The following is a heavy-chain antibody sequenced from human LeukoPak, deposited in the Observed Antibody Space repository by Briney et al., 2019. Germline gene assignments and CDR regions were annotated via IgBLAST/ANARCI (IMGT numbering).Heavy chain of an antibody. CDR2: ISYDGSNK. CDR3: VKGGYSYVPFDY. V-gene: IGHV3-30*14. CDR1: GFTFSSYA. D-gene: IGHD5-18*01. Sequence: GGPLRLSCAASGFTFSSYAMHWVRQAPGKGLEGVAVISYDGSNKYYADSVKGRFTISRDNSKNTLYLQMSSLRAEDTAVYYCVKGGYSYVPFDYWGQGTLVTVSS. J-gene: IGHJ4*02.